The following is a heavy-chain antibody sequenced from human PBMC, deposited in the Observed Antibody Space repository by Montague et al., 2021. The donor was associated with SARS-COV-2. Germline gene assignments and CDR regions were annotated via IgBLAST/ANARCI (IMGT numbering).Heavy chain of an antibody. D-gene: IGHD4-17*01. J-gene: IGHJ4*02. CDR2: LKLGENT. V-gene: IGHV4-34*01. CDR1: GVAELRRR. Sequence: SETLSLTCTVSGVAELRRRSEEHTSELQSPWQFVCRLKLGENTNYNPSLKSRVTISVDTSKNQFSLKLSSVTAADTAVYYCARGWPYGDCGRVDYWGPGTLVTVSS. CDR3: ARGWPYGDCGRVDY.